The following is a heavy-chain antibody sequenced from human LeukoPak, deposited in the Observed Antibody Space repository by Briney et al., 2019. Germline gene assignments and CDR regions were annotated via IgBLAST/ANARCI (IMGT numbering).Heavy chain of an antibody. CDR2: FSGSGDTT. J-gene: IGHJ3*02. V-gene: IGHV3-23*01. CDR3: AKGFYYGGSSDLSSFDI. D-gene: IGHD4-23*01. CDR1: GFTFSSYA. Sequence: GGSLRLSCAASGFTFSSYAMSWVRQAPGKGLEWVSGFSGSGDTTDYADSVKGRFTISRDNSKNTLYLQMNSLRAEDTAVYHCAKGFYYGGSSDLSSFDIWGQGTMVTVSS.